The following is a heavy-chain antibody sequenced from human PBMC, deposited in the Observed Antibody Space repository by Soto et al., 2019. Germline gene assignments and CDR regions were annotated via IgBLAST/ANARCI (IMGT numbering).Heavy chain of an antibody. Sequence: NPSETLSLTCTVSGGSISSRSHYWGWIRQPPGKGLEWIGSIYYTGSTFYNPSLKSRVTISVDTSKSQFSLNLTSVTAADTAVYFCARQVQDFSGPGSYYFDSWGQGTLVTVSS. CDR1: GGSISSRSHY. CDR3: ARQVQDFSGPGSYYFDS. D-gene: IGHD3-10*01. J-gene: IGHJ4*02. V-gene: IGHV4-39*01. CDR2: IYYTGST.